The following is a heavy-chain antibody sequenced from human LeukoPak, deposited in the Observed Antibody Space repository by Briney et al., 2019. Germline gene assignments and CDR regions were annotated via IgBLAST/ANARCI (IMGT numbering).Heavy chain of an antibody. Sequence: PGWSVPLSCAASGFTFSDHYMSWILQAPGKGLEWLSYTNSGEGYTHHADSVKGRFTMSRDNAKHSFDLQMNGRRDEDTAVYYCARELVQSHYYDYRDHGNLVTVSS. J-gene: IGHJ4*01. D-gene: IGHD6-6*01. V-gene: IGHV3-11*06. CDR2: TNSGEGYT. CDR1: GFTFSDHY. CDR3: ARELVQSHYYDY.